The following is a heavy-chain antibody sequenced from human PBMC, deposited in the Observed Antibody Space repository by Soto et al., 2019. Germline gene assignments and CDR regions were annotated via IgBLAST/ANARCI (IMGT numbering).Heavy chain of an antibody. CDR2: ISSSSSYI. CDR3: ARDRGNTMVRGVLNAY. V-gene: IGHV3-21*01. D-gene: IGHD3-10*01. Sequence: PGGSLRLSCAASGFTFSSYSMNWVRQAPGKGLEWVSSISSSSSYIYYADSVKGRFTISRDNAKNSLYLQMNSLRAEDTAVYYCARDRGNTMVRGVLNAYWGQGTPVTVSS. J-gene: IGHJ4*02. CDR1: GFTFSSYS.